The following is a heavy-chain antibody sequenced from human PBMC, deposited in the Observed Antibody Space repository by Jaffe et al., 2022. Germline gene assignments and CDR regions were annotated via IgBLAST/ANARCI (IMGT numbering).Heavy chain of an antibody. V-gene: IGHV3-15*01. D-gene: IGHD3-3*01. J-gene: IGHJ5*02. CDR2: IKIKADGGTT. Sequence: EVQLVESGGGLVKPGGSLRLSCAASGFTFSNIWMSWVRQAPGKGLEWVGRIKIKADGGTTDYAAPVKGRFSISRDDSKNTLYLQMNSLKTEDTAVYYCSTAGLRFLAWSWGQGTLVTVSS. CDR3: STAGLRFLAWS. CDR1: GFTFSNIW.